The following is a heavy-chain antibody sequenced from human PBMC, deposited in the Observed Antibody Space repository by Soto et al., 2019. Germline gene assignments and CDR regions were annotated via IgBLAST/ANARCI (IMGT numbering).Heavy chain of an antibody. CDR1: GGTFSSYA. CDR3: ARSSPLRGVVVPAATYNWFDP. V-gene: IGHV1-69*06. D-gene: IGHD2-2*01. CDR2: IIPIFGTA. Sequence: SVKVSCKASGGTFSSYAISWVRQAPGQGLEWMGGIIPIFGTANYAQKFQGRVTITADKSTSTAYMELSSLRSEDTAVYYCARSSPLRGVVVPAATYNWFDPWGQGXLVTVYS. J-gene: IGHJ5*02.